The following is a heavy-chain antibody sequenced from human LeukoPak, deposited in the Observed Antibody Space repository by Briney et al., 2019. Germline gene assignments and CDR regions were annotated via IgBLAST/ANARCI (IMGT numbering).Heavy chain of an antibody. D-gene: IGHD2-2*01. CDR3: ARARGDIVVVPAAIWFDP. Sequence: ASVKVSFKASGCTFTGYYMHWVRQAPGQGLEWMGWIKPNNGGTNYAQKFQGRVTMTRDTSISTAYMELSRLRSDDTAVYYCARARGDIVVVPAAIWFDPWGQGTLVTVSS. J-gene: IGHJ5*02. V-gene: IGHV1-2*02. CDR2: IKPNNGGT. CDR1: GCTFTGYY.